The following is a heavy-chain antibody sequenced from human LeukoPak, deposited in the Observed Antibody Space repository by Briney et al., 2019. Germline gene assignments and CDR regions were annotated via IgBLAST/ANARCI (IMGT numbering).Heavy chain of an antibody. CDR1: GFTFSSYG. J-gene: IGHJ3*02. CDR3: AKDLWSSDAFDI. Sequence: GGSLRLSCAASGFTFSSYGMHWVRQAPGKGLEWVAFIRYDGSNKYYADSVKGRFTISRDNSKNTLYLQMNSLRAEDTAVYYCAKDLWSSDAFDIWGQGTMVTVSS. D-gene: IGHD3-3*01. CDR2: IRYDGSNK. V-gene: IGHV3-30*02.